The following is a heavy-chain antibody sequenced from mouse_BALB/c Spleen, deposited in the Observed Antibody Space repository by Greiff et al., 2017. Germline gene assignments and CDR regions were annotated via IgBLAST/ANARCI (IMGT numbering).Heavy chain of an antibody. CDR1: GYSITSDYA. CDR2: ISYSGST. D-gene: IGHD3-3*01. V-gene: IGHV3-2*02. Sequence: ESGPGLVKPSQSLSLTCTVTGYSITSDYAWNWIRQFPGNKLEWMGYISYSGSTSYNPSLKSRISITRDTSKNQFFLQLNSVTTEDTATYYCARVGARYWYFDVWGAGTTVTVSS. CDR3: ARVGARYWYFDV. J-gene: IGHJ1*01.